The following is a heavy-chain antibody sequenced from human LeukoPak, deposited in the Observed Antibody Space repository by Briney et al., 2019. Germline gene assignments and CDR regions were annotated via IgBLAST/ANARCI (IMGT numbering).Heavy chain of an antibody. Sequence: GGPLRLSCAASGFTFSDYYMTWVRQAPGKGLEWVANIKQDGSEKYYVDSVKGRYTISRDNAKNSLYLQMNSLRAEDTAVYYCSRGLLIDYWGQGTLVTVSS. CDR3: SRGLLIDY. CDR1: GFTFSDYY. CDR2: IKQDGSEK. J-gene: IGHJ4*02. V-gene: IGHV3-7*04. D-gene: IGHD4/OR15-4a*01.